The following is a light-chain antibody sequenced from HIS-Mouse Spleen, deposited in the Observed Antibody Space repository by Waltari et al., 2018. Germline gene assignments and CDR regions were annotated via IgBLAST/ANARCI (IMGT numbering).Light chain of an antibody. V-gene: IGLV3-21*03. J-gene: IGLJ2*01. Sequence: SYVLTQPPSVSVAPGKTARITCGGNNIGSKSVHWYQQKPGQAPVLVVYDDGDRPSGSPERFSGSNSGNTAPLTISRVEAGDEADYYCQVWDSSSDHVVFGGGTKLTVL. CDR2: DDG. CDR1: NIGSKS. CDR3: QVWDSSSDHVV.